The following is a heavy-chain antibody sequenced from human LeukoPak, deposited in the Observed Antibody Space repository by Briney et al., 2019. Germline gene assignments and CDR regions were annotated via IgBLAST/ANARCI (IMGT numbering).Heavy chain of an antibody. CDR1: GYTFTSYG. Sequence: GASVKVSCKASGYTFTSYGISWVRQAPGQGLEWLGWISAYNGNTNYAQKLQGRVTMTTDTSTSTAYMGLRSLRSDDTAVYYCARAGLRYFDWLSPPGNWFDPWGQGTLVTVSS. V-gene: IGHV1-18*01. CDR2: ISAYNGNT. D-gene: IGHD3-9*01. CDR3: ARAGLRYFDWLSPPGNWFDP. J-gene: IGHJ5*02.